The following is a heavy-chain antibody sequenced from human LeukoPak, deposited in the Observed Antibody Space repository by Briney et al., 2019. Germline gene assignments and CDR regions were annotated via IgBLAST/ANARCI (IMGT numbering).Heavy chain of an antibody. CDR1: GFTFSSYA. J-gene: IGHJ4*02. CDR2: ISYDRSNE. Sequence: PGGSLRLSCAASGFTFSSYAMHWVRQAPGKGLEWVAVISYDRSNEYYADSVKGRFTISRDNSKNTLYLQMNSLRAEDTAVYYCARDSQSSGYLDYWGQGTLVTVSS. D-gene: IGHD3-22*01. V-gene: IGHV3-30*04. CDR3: ARDSQSSGYLDY.